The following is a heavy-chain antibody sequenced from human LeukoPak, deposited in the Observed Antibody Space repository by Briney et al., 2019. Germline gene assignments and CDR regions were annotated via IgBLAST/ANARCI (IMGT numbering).Heavy chain of an antibody. J-gene: IGHJ4*02. CDR1: GFTFSSYA. CDR2: ISYDGSNK. Sequence: GGSLRLSCAASGFTFSSYAMHWVRQAPGKGLEWVAVISYDGSNKYYADSVKGRFTISRDNSKNTLYLQMNSLRAEDTAVYYCARVRDPGSYLNRLFYDYWGQGTLVTVSS. V-gene: IGHV3-30*04. D-gene: IGHD3-10*01. CDR3: ARVRDPGSYLNRLFYDY.